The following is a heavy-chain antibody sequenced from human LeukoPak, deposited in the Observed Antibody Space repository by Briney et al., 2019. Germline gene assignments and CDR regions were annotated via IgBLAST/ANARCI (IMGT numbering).Heavy chain of an antibody. CDR3: ARTRPESSRLDY. CDR1: GYTFTGYY. J-gene: IGHJ4*02. CDR2: INPNSGGT. V-gene: IGHV1-2*02. Sequence: ASVKVSCKASGYTFTGYYMHWVRQAPGQGLEWMGWINPNSGGTNYAQKFQGRVTMTRDTSISTAYMELSRLRADDTAAYYCARTRPESSRLDYWGQGTLVTVSS. D-gene: IGHD2-2*01.